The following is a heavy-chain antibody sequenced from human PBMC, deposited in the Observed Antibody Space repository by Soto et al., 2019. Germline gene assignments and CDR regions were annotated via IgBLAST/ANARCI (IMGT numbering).Heavy chain of an antibody. CDR1: GFTFSSYA. D-gene: IGHD1-26*01. CDR3: ARGRELETAYFDY. J-gene: IGHJ4*02. CDR2: ISYDGSNK. Sequence: LRLSCAASGFTFSSYAMHWVRQAPGKGLEWVAVISYDGSNKYYADSVKGRFTISRDNSKNTLYLQMNSLRAEDTAVYYCARGRELETAYFDYWGQGTLVTVSS. V-gene: IGHV3-30-3*01.